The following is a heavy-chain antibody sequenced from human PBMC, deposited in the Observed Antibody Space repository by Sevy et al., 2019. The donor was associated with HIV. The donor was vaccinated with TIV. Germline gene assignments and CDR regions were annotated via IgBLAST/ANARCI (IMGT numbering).Heavy chain of an antibody. CDR2: IYWNDDK. D-gene: IGHD3-22*01. Sequence: SGPTLVKPTQTLTLTCTFSGFSLSTSGVGVAWIRQPPGKALEWLALIYWNDDKRYSPSLKSRLTITKDTSKNQVVLTMTNMDPVDTATYYCAHRPYDSSGYYQIYFDYWGQGTLVTVSS. CDR3: AHRPYDSSGYYQIYFDY. J-gene: IGHJ4*02. CDR1: GFSLSTSGVG. V-gene: IGHV2-5*01.